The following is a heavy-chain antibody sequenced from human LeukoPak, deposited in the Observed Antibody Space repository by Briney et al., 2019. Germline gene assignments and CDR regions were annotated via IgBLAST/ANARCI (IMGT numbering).Heavy chain of an antibody. Sequence: SETLSLTCTVSGGSLSSYYWTWIRQPPGKGLEWIGEINHSGSTNYNPSLKSRVTISVDTSKNQFSLTLSSVTAADTAVYYCARTKARSWYSYYFDYCGQGTLVTVSS. D-gene: IGHD6-13*01. J-gene: IGHJ4*02. CDR1: GGSLSSYY. CDR2: INHSGST. CDR3: ARTKARSWYSYYFDY. V-gene: IGHV4-34*01.